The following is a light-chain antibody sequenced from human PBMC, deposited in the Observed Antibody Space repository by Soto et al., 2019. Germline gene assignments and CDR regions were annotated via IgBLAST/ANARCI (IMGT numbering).Light chain of an antibody. CDR1: QTVSSNY. CDR2: GAS. V-gene: IGKV3-20*01. Sequence: EFVLTQSPGTLSLSPGERATLSCGASQTVSSNYLAWYQQKPGQAPRLLIYGASSRATGIPDRFSGGGSGTDFVLTISRLEPEDCAVYYWQQYFKSPWRFGQGSKVDIK. J-gene: IGKJ1*01. CDR3: QQYFKSPWR.